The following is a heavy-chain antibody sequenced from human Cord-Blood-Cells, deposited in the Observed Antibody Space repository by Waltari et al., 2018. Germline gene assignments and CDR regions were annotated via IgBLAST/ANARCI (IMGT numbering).Heavy chain of an antibody. CDR2: IYYSGST. CDR1: GGSISSSSYY. V-gene: IGHV4-39*01. CDR3: ASVRFLEWLLYY. J-gene: IGHJ4*02. Sequence: QLQLQESGPGLVKPSETLSLTCTVSGGSISSSSYYWGWIRQPPGKGLEWIGSIYYSGSTYYTPSLKSRVTISVDTSKNQFSLKLSSVTAADTAVYYCASVRFLEWLLYYWGQGTLVTVSS. D-gene: IGHD3-3*01.